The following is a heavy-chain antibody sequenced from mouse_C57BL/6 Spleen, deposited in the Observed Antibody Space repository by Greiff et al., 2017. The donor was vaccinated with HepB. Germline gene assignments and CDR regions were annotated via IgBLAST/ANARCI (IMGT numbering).Heavy chain of an antibody. J-gene: IGHJ1*03. CDR2: IYPGSGST. V-gene: IGHV1-55*01. Sequence: QVQLQQPGAELVKPGASVKMSCKASGYTFTSYWITWVKQRPGQGLEWIGDIYPGSGSTNYNEKFKSKATLTVYTSSSTAYMPLSILTSEDAAVYYCARHYSNPYWYFDVWGTGTTVTVSS. CDR3: ARHYSNPYWYFDV. D-gene: IGHD2-5*01. CDR1: GYTFTSYW.